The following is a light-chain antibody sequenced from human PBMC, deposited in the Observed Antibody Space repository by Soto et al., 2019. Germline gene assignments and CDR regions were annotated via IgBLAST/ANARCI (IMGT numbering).Light chain of an antibody. CDR2: GNS. Sequence: QSVLTQPPSVSGAPGQRVTISCTGSRSNIGAGYDVHWYQQLPGTAPKLLIYGNSNRPSGLPDRSSGSKSGTSASLAITGLQAEDEADYYFQSYDSSLSGYVVFGGGPKLTVL. CDR3: QSYDSSLSGYVV. V-gene: IGLV1-40*01. J-gene: IGLJ2*01. CDR1: RSNIGAGYD.